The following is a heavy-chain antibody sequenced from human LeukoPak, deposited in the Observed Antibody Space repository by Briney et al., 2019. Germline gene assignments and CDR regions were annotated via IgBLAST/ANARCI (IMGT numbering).Heavy chain of an antibody. CDR2: IYSGGST. Sequence: GGSLRLSCAASGFTFSSYAMSWVRQAPGKGLEWVSVIYSGGSTYYADSVKGRFTISRDNSKNTLYLQMNSLRAEDTAVYYCATIAAAGTGSDYWGQGTLVTVSS. J-gene: IGHJ4*02. CDR1: GFTFSSYA. V-gene: IGHV3-53*01. D-gene: IGHD6-13*01. CDR3: ATIAAAGTGSDY.